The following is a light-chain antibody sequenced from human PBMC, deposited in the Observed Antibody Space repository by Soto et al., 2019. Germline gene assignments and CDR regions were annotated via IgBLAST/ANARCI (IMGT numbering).Light chain of an antibody. CDR3: QQFNAYPLT. J-gene: IGKJ4*01. Sequence: DIQLTQSPSFLSASVGDRVTISCRASQGISDYLAWYQQKPGKAPKLLIYGASTLQSGVPSRFSGSASGTEFTLTISSLQHEDFATYFWQQFNAYPLTFGGGTKLEIK. CDR2: GAS. CDR1: QGISDY. V-gene: IGKV1-9*01.